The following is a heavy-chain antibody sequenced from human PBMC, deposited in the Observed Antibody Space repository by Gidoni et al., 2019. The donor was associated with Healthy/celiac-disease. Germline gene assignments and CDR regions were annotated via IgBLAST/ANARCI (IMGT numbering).Heavy chain of an antibody. CDR3: AKDGSSSPGYYYGMDV. J-gene: IGHJ6*02. V-gene: IGHV3-9*01. CDR1: GFTFDDYA. CDR2: ISWNSGSI. D-gene: IGHD6-6*01. Sequence: EVQLVESGGGLVQPGRSLRLSCAASGFTFDDYAMHWVRQAPGKGLEWVSGISWNSGSIGYADSVKGRFTISRDNAKNSLYLQMNSLRAEDTALYYCAKDGSSSPGYYYGMDVWGQGTTVTVSS.